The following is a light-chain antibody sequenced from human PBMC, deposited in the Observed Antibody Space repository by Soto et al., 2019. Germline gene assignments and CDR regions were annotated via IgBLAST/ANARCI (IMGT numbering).Light chain of an antibody. V-gene: IGKV3-15*01. CDR1: QSVSSN. CDR3: QQYNNWPRT. CDR2: VAS. Sequence: EIVLTQSPGTLSLSPGERATLSCRASQSVSSNLAWYQHKPGQAPRLLIYVASTRATGIPARFSGSGSGTEFTLTISSLQSEDFAVYFCQQYNNWPRTFGQGTKVDIK. J-gene: IGKJ1*01.